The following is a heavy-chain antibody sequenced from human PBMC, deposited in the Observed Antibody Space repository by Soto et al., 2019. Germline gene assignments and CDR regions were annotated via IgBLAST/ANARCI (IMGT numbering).Heavy chain of an antibody. J-gene: IGHJ5*02. Sequence: GASVKVSCKASGGTFSSYVFIWVRQAPGQGLEWMGGIIPFFGSTNYAQKFQGRVTITADESTSTAYMDLSSLRSEDTAVYYCALGGSGSYPNWFDPWGQGTLVTVSS. V-gene: IGHV1-69*13. CDR1: GGTFSSYV. D-gene: IGHD3-10*01. CDR3: ALGGSGSYPNWFDP. CDR2: IIPFFGST.